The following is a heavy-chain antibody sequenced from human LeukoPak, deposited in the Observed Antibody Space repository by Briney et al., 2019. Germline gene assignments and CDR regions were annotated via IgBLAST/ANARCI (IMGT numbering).Heavy chain of an antibody. Sequence: GGSLRLSCAASGFTFSSYWMSWVRQAPGKGLEWVANIKQDGSEKYYVDPVKGRFTISRDNAKNSLYLQMNSLRAEDTAVYYCARGLHNYDFWSGYGDYWGQGTLVTVSS. D-gene: IGHD3-3*01. CDR3: ARGLHNYDFWSGYGDY. CDR2: IKQDGSEK. CDR1: GFTFSSYW. J-gene: IGHJ4*02. V-gene: IGHV3-7*01.